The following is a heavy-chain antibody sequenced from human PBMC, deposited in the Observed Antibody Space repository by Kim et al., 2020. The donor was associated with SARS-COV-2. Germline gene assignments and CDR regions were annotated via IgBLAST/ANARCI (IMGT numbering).Heavy chain of an antibody. D-gene: IGHD3-10*01. CDR2: VSHDGSEK. Sequence: GGSLRLSCAASGFTFSSYDIHWVRQAPGKGLEWVALVSHDGSEKYHADSVKGRFTIFRDNSKKTLYLQMNSLRHEDTAVYYCARVGHMVRGIIVNYYAMDVWGHGTTVTVSS. CDR3: ARVGHMVRGIIVNYYAMDV. CDR1: GFTFSSYD. V-gene: IGHV3-30*03. J-gene: IGHJ6*02.